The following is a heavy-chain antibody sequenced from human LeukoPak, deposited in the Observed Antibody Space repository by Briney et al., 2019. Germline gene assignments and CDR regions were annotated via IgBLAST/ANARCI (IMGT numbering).Heavy chain of an antibody. CDR3: AKFHSGSH. V-gene: IGHV3-30-3*02. J-gene: IGHJ4*02. CDR1: GFTFSSYA. D-gene: IGHD1-26*01. Sequence: GRSLRLSCAASGFTFSSYAMHWVRQAPGKGLEWVAVISYDGSNKYYADSVKGRFTISRDNSKNTLYLQMNSLRAEDTAVYYCAKFHSGSHWGQGTLVTVSS. CDR2: ISYDGSNK.